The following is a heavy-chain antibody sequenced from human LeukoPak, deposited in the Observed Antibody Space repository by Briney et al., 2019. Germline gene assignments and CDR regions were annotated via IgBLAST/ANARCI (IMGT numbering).Heavy chain of an antibody. CDR3: AKGSYYDSSGSFYFDY. V-gene: IGHV3-23*01. CDR1: GFTFSSYA. J-gene: IGHJ4*02. Sequence: PGGSLRLSCAASGFTFSSYAMSWVRQAPGKGLKWVSAISGSGGSTYYADSVKGRFTISRDNSKNTLYVQVNSLGTEDTAAYYCAKGSYYDSSGSFYFDYWGQGTLVTVSS. CDR2: ISGSGGST. D-gene: IGHD3-22*01.